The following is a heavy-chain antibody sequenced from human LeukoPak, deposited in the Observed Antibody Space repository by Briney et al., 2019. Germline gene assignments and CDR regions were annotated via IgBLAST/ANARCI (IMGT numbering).Heavy chain of an antibody. J-gene: IGHJ4*02. CDR2: IIPIFGTA. D-gene: IGHD5-12*01. CDR1: GGTFSSYA. V-gene: IGHV1-69*05. CDR3: ARVKVVGYDYYFDY. Sequence: SVKVSCKASGGTFSSYAISWVRQAPGQGLEWMGGIIPIFGTANYAQKFQGRVTITTDESTSTAYMELSSLRSEDTAVYYCARVKVVGYDYYFDYWGQGSLVTVSS.